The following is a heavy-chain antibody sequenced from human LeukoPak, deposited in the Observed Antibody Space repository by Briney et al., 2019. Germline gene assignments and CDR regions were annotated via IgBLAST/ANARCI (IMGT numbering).Heavy chain of an antibody. CDR3: ASGQYYDFWSGYLGAQDWFDP. V-gene: IGHV1-2*02. CDR1: GYTFTSYD. Sequence: ASVKVSCKASGYTFTSYDINWVRQATGQGLEWMGWINPNSGGTNYAQKFQGRVTMTRDTSISTAYMELSRLRSDDTAVYYCASGQYYDFWSGYLGAQDWFDPWGQGTLVTVSS. D-gene: IGHD3-3*01. CDR2: INPNSGGT. J-gene: IGHJ5*02.